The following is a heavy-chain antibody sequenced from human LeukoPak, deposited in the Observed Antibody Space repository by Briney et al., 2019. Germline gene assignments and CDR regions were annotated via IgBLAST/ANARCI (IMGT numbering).Heavy chain of an antibody. CDR2: MSHDGKKI. CDR1: GFAFSSNA. CDR3: VTDITMVRGGS. V-gene: IGHV3-30*09. J-gene: IGHJ4*02. D-gene: IGHD3-10*01. Sequence: GGSLRLSCAASGFAFSSNAMHGVRQAPGKGLEWVADMSHDGKKINYADSVKGRFAISRDNSKNTLYLQMNSLRPEDTAIYYCVTDITMVRGGSWGQGTLVTVSS.